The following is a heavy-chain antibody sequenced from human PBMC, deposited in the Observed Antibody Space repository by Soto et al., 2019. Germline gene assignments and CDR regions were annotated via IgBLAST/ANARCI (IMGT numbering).Heavy chain of an antibody. CDR1: GGSFSAYY. Sequence: SETLSLTCAVYGGSFSAYYWSWIRQPPGKGLEWIGQINYSGGIMYNTSLKSRVTISVDTSKTQFSLRLTSVTAADTAVYFCAREEVPQWFTKGYYAMDVWGQGTTVTVS. D-gene: IGHD2-8*01. CDR3: AREEVPQWFTKGYYAMDV. V-gene: IGHV4-34*01. CDR2: INYSGGI. J-gene: IGHJ6*02.